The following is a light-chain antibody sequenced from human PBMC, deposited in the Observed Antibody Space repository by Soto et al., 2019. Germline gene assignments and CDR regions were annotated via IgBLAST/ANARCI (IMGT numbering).Light chain of an antibody. V-gene: IGLV2-14*02. Sequence: QSALTQPASVSGSPGQSITISCTGTSSDVGSYNLVSWYQQHPGKAPKFMIYEGTKRPSGVSNRFSVSKSGDTASLTISGLQAEDEADYYCSSYTINRTYVFGTGTKVTVL. CDR1: SSDVGSYNL. CDR2: EGT. CDR3: SSYTINRTYV. J-gene: IGLJ1*01.